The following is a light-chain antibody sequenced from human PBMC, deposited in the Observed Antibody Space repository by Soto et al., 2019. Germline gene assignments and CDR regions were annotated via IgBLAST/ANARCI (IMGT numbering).Light chain of an antibody. CDR1: QAVGYN. CDR2: GAS. Sequence: EVVMTQSPATLYVSPGERVTLSCRASQAVGYNLAWDQHKPGQAPRLLIYGASTRVTGIPTRFSGSGSGTEFTLTISSLQSEDFAIYYCQQSYTFGQGTKLEIK. J-gene: IGKJ2*01. V-gene: IGKV3-15*01. CDR3: QQSYT.